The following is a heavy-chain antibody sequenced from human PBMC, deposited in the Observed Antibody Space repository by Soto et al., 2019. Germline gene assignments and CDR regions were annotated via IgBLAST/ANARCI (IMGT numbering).Heavy chain of an antibody. Sequence: EASVKVSCKASGYTFTGYYMHWVRQAPGQGLEWMGWINPNSGGTNYAQKFQGWVTMTRDTSISTAHMELSRLRSDDTAVYYCARDRYGIGSGYDYRNLHDAFDIWGQGTMVTVSS. V-gene: IGHV1-2*04. CDR2: INPNSGGT. CDR3: ARDRYGIGSGYDYRNLHDAFDI. J-gene: IGHJ3*02. CDR1: GYTFTGYY. D-gene: IGHD5-12*01.